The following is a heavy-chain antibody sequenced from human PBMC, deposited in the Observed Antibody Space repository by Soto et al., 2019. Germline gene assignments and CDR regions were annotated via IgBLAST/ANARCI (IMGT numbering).Heavy chain of an antibody. CDR2: IRSKAYGGTT. V-gene: IGHV3-49*04. Sequence: PGGSLRLSCTAAGFTFGGYAMSWVRQAPGKGLEWVGFIRSKAYGGTTEYAASVKGRFTISRDDSKSIAYLQMNSLKTEDTAVYYCTRDVQRKEGGMDVWGQGTTVTVSS. J-gene: IGHJ6*02. D-gene: IGHD1-1*01. CDR1: GFTFGGYA. CDR3: TRDVQRKEGGMDV.